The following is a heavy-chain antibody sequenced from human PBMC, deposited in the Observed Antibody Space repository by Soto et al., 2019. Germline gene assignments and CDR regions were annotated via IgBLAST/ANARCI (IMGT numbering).Heavy chain of an antibody. CDR1: GGSISSGGYS. Sequence: QLQLQESGSGLVKPSQTLSLTCAVSGGSISSGGYSWSWIRQPPGKGLEWIGYIYHSGSTYYNPSLQSRVTMSVDRSTNQFPLKLSSVTAAATAVYYCAGGPGVARNYWGQGTLVTVSS. J-gene: IGHJ4*02. V-gene: IGHV4-30-2*01. D-gene: IGHD5-12*01. CDR2: IYHSGST. CDR3: AGGPGVARNY.